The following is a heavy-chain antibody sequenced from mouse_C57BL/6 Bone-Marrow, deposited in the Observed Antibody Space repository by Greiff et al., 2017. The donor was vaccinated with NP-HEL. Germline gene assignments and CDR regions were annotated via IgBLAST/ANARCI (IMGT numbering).Heavy chain of an antibody. Sequence: VQLQQPGAELVKPGASVKLSCKASGYTFTNYWMHWVKQRPGRGLEWIGRIDPNSGGTKYIEKFKSKATLTVAKTSSTAYMQLSSLTSEDTAVYYSARYYYGSGYFDYWGQGTTLTVSS. CDR2: IDPNSGGT. V-gene: IGHV1-72*01. D-gene: IGHD1-1*01. J-gene: IGHJ2*01. CDR1: GYTFTNYW. CDR3: ARYYYGSGYFDY.